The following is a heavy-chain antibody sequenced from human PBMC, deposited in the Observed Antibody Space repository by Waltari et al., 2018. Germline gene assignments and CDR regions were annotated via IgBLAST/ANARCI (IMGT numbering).Heavy chain of an antibody. Sequence: QVQVQQWGAGLVKPSETLSLTCAVYGGSFSGYYWSCLRQPPGKALEWIGEIDHAGVTNYNPSLTSRATISVDTSRNQRSLKRTSVTAADTAIYYCALSRYGLASPKFDPWGQGTLVTVSS. CDR1: GGSFSGYY. J-gene: IGHJ5*02. CDR2: IDHAGVT. D-gene: IGHD4-17*01. CDR3: ALSRYGLASPKFDP. V-gene: IGHV4-34*02.